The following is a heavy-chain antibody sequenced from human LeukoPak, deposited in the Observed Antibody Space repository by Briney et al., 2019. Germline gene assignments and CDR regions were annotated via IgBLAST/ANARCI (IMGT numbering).Heavy chain of an antibody. V-gene: IGHV4-34*01. Sequence: GSLRLSCAASGFTFSSYSMNWVRQAPGKGLEWIGAIYYSGNTNYNPSLKSRVTISVDTSKNQFSLKLSSVTAADTAVYYCARLYGSGTLVDYWGQGTLVTVSS. CDR3: ARLYGSGTLVDY. J-gene: IGHJ4*02. D-gene: IGHD3-10*01. CDR1: GFTFSSYS. CDR2: IYYSGNT.